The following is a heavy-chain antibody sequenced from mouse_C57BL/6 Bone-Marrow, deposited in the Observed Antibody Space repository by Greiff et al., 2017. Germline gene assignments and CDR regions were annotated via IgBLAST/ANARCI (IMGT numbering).Heavy chain of an antibody. CDR3: ARRGVYWYFDV. J-gene: IGHJ1*03. Sequence: EVQLQQSGPELVKPGASVKIPCKASGYPFTDSNMAWVKQSHGKSLEWIGDINPNNGGTIYNQKFKGKATLTVDKSSSTAYMELRSLPSEDTAVYYCARRGVYWYFDVWGTGTTVTVSS. CDR2: INPNNGGT. CDR1: GYPFTDSN. V-gene: IGHV1-18*01.